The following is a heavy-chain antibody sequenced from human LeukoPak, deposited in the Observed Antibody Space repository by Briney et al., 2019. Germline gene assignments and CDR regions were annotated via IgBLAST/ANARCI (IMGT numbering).Heavy chain of an antibody. CDR1: GFTFSDYY. Sequence: GGSLRLSCAASGFTFSDYYMSWLRQAPGKGLEWVSYISSDSSTIYYADSVKGRFTISRDNAKNSLYLQMNSLRAEDTAVYYCARERRGSSWYYFDYWGQGTLVTVSS. CDR3: ARERRGSSWYYFDY. J-gene: IGHJ4*02. CDR2: ISSDSSTI. V-gene: IGHV3-11*01. D-gene: IGHD6-13*01.